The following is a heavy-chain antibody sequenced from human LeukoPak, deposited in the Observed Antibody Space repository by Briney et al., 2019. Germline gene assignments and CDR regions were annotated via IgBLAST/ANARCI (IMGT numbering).Heavy chain of an antibody. CDR2: INSNNGKT. V-gene: IGHV1-18*01. CDR3: ARGAGYDYVWESYRFFDY. J-gene: IGHJ4*02. D-gene: IGHD3-16*02. CDR1: GYTFTSYG. Sequence: ASVKVSCKASGYTFTSYGIIWVRQAPGQGLEWMGWINSNNGKTHFAQKIQGRVTMTVDTYTNTAHMELRSLNSDDTAVYYCARGAGYDYVWESYRFFDYWGQGALVTVSS.